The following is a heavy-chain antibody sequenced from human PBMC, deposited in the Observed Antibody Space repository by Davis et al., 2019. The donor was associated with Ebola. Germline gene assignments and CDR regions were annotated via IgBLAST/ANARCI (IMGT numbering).Heavy chain of an antibody. J-gene: IGHJ5*02. D-gene: IGHD3-10*01. CDR3: ARWGGTMVRELNWFDP. CDR2: INHSGST. V-gene: IGHV4-34*01. Sequence: GSLRLSCAVYGGSFSGYYWSWIRQPPGKGLEWIGEINHSGSTNYNPSLKSRVTISVDKSKNQFSLKLSSVTAADTAVYYCARWGGTMVRELNWFDPWGQGTLVTVSS. CDR1: GGSFSGYY.